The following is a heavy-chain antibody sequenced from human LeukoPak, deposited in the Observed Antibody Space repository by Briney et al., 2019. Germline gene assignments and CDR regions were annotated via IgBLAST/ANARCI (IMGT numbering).Heavy chain of an antibody. J-gene: IGHJ5*02. CDR3: AKVPPSITAAGNWLGP. CDR1: GYTFTGYY. Sequence: ASVKVSCKASGYTFTGYYIHWVRQAPGQGLEWMGRMNPNTGGTDYAQKFQGRVTMTRDTSITTAYMELSRLTSDDTAIYYCAKVPPSITAAGNWLGPWGQGALVTVSS. CDR2: MNPNTGGT. V-gene: IGHV1-2*06. D-gene: IGHD6-13*01.